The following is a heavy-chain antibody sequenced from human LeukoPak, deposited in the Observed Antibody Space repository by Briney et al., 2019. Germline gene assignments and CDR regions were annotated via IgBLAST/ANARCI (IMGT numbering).Heavy chain of an antibody. V-gene: IGHV1-69*13. CDR1: GGTFSSYA. D-gene: IGHD4-23*01. CDR3: ARWVYGGNYYYMDV. J-gene: IGHJ6*03. CDR2: IIPIFGTA. Sequence: GASVKVSCKASGGTFSSYAISWVRQAPGQGLEWMGGIIPIFGTANYAQKFQGRVTITADESTSTAYMELSSLRSEDTAVYYCARWVYGGNYYYMDVWGKGTTVTVSS.